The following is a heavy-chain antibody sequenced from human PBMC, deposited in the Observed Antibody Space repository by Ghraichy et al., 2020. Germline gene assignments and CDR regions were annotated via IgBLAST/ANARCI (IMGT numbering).Heavy chain of an antibody. CDR3: ARSRITIFGTYYYYYGMDV. V-gene: IGHV4-34*01. CDR2: INHSGST. Sequence: SETLSLTCAVYGGSFSGYYWSWIRQPPGKGLEWIGEINHSGSTNYNPSLKSRVTISVDTSKNQFSLKLSSVTAADTAVYYCARSRITIFGTYYYYYGMDVWGQGTTVTVSS. CDR1: GGSFSGYY. J-gene: IGHJ6*02. D-gene: IGHD3-3*01.